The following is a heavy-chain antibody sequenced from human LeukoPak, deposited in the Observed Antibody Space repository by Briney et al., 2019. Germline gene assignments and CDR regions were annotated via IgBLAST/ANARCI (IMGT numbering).Heavy chain of an antibody. V-gene: IGHV4-59*12. D-gene: IGHD3-10*01. CDR1: GGSISSYY. CDR3: ARFLWFGGPFDP. J-gene: IGHJ5*02. CDR2: ISYSGST. Sequence: TSETLSLTCTVSGGSISSYYWSWIRQPPGKGLEWIGCISYSGSTTYKSSLKGRVTISMDTSKNQFSLKVGSVTAADTAVYYCARFLWFGGPFDPWGQGTLVTVSS.